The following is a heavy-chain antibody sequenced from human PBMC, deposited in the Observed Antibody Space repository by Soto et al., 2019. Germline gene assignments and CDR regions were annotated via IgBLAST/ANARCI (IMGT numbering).Heavy chain of an antibody. V-gene: IGHV4-59*01. J-gene: IGHJ6*02. CDR2: IYYSGST. D-gene: IGHD3-9*01. Sequence: QVQLQESGPGLVKPSETLSLTCTVSGGSISSYYWSWIRQPPGKGLEWIGYIYYSGSTNYNPSLKSRVTISVDTSKNQFSLKLSSVTAADTAVYYCARVPMRGSYDILTGYYYYYGMDVWGQGTTVTVSS. CDR3: ARVPMRGSYDILTGYYYYYGMDV. CDR1: GGSISSYY.